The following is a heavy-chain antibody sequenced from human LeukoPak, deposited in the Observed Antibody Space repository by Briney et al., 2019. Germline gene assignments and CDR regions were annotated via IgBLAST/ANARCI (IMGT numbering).Heavy chain of an antibody. V-gene: IGHV3-30*02. Sequence: GGSLRLSCAVSGFTFSRYGMHWIRQAPGKGMERVAFIWYDGKNDQEYAESVKGRFTISRDNSKNTLYLQMNSLRTEDTAMYYCAKDRCSSSTCREAFEIWGQGTLLTVSS. D-gene: IGHD2-2*01. CDR1: GFTFSRYG. J-gene: IGHJ3*02. CDR3: AKDRCSSSTCREAFEI. CDR2: IWYDGKNDQ.